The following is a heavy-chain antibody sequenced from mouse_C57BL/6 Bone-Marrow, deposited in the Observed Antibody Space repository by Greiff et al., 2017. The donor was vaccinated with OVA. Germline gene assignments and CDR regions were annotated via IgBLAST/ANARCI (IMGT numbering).Heavy chain of an antibody. CDR2: IDPETGGT. V-gene: IGHV1-15*01. Sequence: QVQLQQSGAELVRPGASVTLSCKASGYTFTDYEMHWVKQTPVHGLEWIGAIDPETGGTAYNQKFKGKAILTADKSSSTAYMELRSLTSGDSAVYYCTRGYSNYYAMDYWGQGTSVTVSS. CDR1: GYTFTDYE. J-gene: IGHJ4*01. D-gene: IGHD2-5*01. CDR3: TRGYSNYYAMDY.